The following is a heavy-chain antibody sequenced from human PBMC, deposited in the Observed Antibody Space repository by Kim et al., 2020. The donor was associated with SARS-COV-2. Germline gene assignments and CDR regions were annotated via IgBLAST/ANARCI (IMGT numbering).Heavy chain of an antibody. Sequence: YYADSVKGRFTISRDNSKNTLYLQMNSLRAEDTAVYYCARASGNNWKYNYWGQGTLVTVSS. J-gene: IGHJ4*02. CDR3: ARASGNNWKYNY. V-gene: IGHV3-53*01. D-gene: IGHD1-7*01.